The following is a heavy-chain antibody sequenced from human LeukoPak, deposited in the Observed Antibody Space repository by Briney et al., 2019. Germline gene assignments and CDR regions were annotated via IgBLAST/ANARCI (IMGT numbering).Heavy chain of an antibody. Sequence: GGSLRLSCAASGFTFSSYSMNWVRQAPGKGLEWVSSISSSSSYIYYADSVKGRFTISRDNAKNSLYLQMNSLRAEDTAVYYCARVRGSKYYYGSGTSLNWGYFDYWGQGTLVTVSS. CDR3: ARVRGSKYYYGSGTSLNWGYFDY. V-gene: IGHV3-21*01. D-gene: IGHD3-10*01. CDR1: GFTFSSYS. J-gene: IGHJ4*02. CDR2: ISSSSSYI.